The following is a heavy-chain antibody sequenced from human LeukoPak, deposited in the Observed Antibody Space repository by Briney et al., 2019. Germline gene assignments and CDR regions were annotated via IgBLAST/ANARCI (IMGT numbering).Heavy chain of an antibody. CDR2: ISYDGSNK. Sequence: PGGSLRLSCAASGFTFSTYGMHWVRQAPGKGLEWVAVISYDGSNKYYAQSVKGRFTISRDHSKNTLYLQMNSLRGEDTAVYYCARVRAFDSWSGYYTGYYYYGMDVWGHGTTVIVSS. V-gene: IGHV3-30*04. CDR3: ARVRAFDSWSGYYTGYYYYGMDV. CDR1: GFTFSTYG. J-gene: IGHJ6*02. D-gene: IGHD3-3*01.